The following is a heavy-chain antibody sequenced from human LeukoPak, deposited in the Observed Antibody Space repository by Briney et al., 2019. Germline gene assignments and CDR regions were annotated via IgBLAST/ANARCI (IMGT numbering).Heavy chain of an antibody. J-gene: IGHJ4*02. CDR1: GFTVSNNY. CDR3: ARDSWDYV. D-gene: IGHD3-16*01. V-gene: IGHV3-53*01. CDR2: IYSGGST. Sequence: GGSLRLSCAASGFTVSNNYMSWVRQVPGKGLEWVSVIYSGGSTFYADSVKGGFTISRDNSKNTLYLQMNSLRAEDTAVYYCARDSWDYVGGQGTLVTVSS.